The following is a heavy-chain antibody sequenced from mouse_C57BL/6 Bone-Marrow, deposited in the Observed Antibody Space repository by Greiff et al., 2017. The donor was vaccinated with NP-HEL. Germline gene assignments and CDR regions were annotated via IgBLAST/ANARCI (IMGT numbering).Heavy chain of an antibody. V-gene: IGHV1-63*01. CDR3: ARRKSYDYDGYYFDY. D-gene: IGHD2-4*01. CDR1: GYTFTNYW. CDR2: IYPGGGYT. Sequence: LVESGAELVRPGTSVKMSCKASGYTFTNYWIGWAKQRPGHGLEWIGDIYPGGGYTNYNEKFKGKATLTADKSSSTAYMQFSSLTSEDSAIYYCARRKSYDYDGYYFDYWGQGTTLTVSS. J-gene: IGHJ2*01.